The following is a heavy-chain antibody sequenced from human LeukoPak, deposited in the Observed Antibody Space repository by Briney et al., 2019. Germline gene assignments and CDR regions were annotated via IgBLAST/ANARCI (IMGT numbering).Heavy chain of an antibody. D-gene: IGHD5-24*01. CDR3: AKDLGSGWLARTTYYFDY. CDR1: GFTFSSYG. Sequence: PGGSLRLSCTASGFTFSSYGMHWVRQAPGKGLEWVSAISGSGGSTYYADSVKGRFTISRDNSKNTLYLQMNSLRAEDTAVYYCAKDLGSGWLARTTYYFDYWGQGTLVTVSS. V-gene: IGHV3-23*01. CDR2: ISGSGGST. J-gene: IGHJ4*02.